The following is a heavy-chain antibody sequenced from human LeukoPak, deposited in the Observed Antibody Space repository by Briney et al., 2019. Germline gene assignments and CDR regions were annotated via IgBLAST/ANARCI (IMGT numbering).Heavy chain of an antibody. Sequence: GRSLRLSCAASGFTFNKYAMHWVRQAPGKGLEWVAVISHDGSNEYYADSVKGRFTISRDNSKNTLYLQMNSLRPEDTAVYYCARSLAPSGYYGSGSFYAIDYRGQGTLVTVSS. CDR2: ISHDGSNE. CDR3: ARSLAPSGYYGSGSFYAIDY. CDR1: GFTFNKYA. J-gene: IGHJ4*02. V-gene: IGHV3-30-3*01. D-gene: IGHD3-10*01.